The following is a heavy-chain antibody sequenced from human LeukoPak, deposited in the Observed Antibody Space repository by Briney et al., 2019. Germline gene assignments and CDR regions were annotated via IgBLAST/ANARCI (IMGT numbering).Heavy chain of an antibody. CDR1: GFTFSSFA. D-gene: IGHD4-17*01. CDR3: ITDPGDYGDY. CDR2: IKSKTDGETT. J-gene: IGHJ4*02. V-gene: IGHV3-15*01. Sequence: PGRSLRLSCAASGFTFSSFAMHWVRHAPSKGLEWVGRIKSKTDGETTDYAAPVKVRFTISRDDSKNTLYLQMNSLKTEDTAVYYCITDPGDYGDYWGQGTLVTVSS.